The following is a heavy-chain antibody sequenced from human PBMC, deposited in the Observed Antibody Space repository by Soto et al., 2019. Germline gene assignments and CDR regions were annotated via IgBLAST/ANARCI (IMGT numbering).Heavy chain of an antibody. Sequence: PGGSLRLSCAASGFTFTNYAMTWVRQAPGKGLEWVSAISGSGGSTYYADSVKGRFTISRDNSKNTLYLQMNSLRAEDTAVYYCAKSADDIVVVVAAIFDYWGQGTLVTVSS. D-gene: IGHD2-15*01. J-gene: IGHJ4*02. V-gene: IGHV3-23*01. CDR3: AKSADDIVVVVAAIFDY. CDR2: ISGSGGST. CDR1: GFTFTNYA.